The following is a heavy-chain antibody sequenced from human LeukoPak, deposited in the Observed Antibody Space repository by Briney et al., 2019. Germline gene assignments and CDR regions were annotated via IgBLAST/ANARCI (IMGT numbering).Heavy chain of an antibody. Sequence: SETLSLTCTVSGYSISSGYYWGWIRQPPGKGLEWIGSIYHSGSTYYNPSLKSRVTISVDTSKNQFSLKLSSVTAADTAVYYCARVGSVYWGQGTLVTVSS. J-gene: IGHJ4*02. CDR1: GYSISSGYY. CDR2: IYHSGST. CDR3: ARVGSVY. V-gene: IGHV4-38-2*02. D-gene: IGHD2-15*01.